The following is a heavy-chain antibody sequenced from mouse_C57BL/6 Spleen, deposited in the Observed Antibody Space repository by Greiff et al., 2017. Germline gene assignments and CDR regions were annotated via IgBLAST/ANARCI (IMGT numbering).Heavy chain of an antibody. CDR2: IRSKSNNYAT. D-gene: IGHD1-1*01. CDR3: VRELLRCYAMDY. CDR1: GFSFNTYA. V-gene: IGHV10-1*01. Sequence: GGGLVQPKGSLKLSCAASGFSFNTYAMNWVRQAPGKGLEWVARIRSKSNNYATYYADSVKDRFTISRDDSESMLYLQMNNLKTEDTAMYYCVRELLRCYAMDYWGQGTSVTVSS. J-gene: IGHJ4*01.